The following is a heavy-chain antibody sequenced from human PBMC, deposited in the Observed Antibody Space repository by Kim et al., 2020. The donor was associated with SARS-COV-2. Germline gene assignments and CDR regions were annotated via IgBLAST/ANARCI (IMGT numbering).Heavy chain of an antibody. Sequence: YIYYADSVGGRFTISRDNAKNSLSLQMNSLRAADTAIYYCARAVPGFDSWGQGTLVTVSS. CDR2: YI. CDR3: ARAVPGFDS. J-gene: IGHJ4*02. D-gene: IGHD3-10*01. V-gene: IGHV3-21*06.